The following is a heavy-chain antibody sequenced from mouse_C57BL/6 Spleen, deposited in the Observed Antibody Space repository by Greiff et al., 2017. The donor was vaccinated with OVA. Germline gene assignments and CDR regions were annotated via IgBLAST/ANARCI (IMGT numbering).Heavy chain of an antibody. D-gene: IGHD2-4*01. J-gene: IGHJ2*01. V-gene: IGHV1-69*01. CDR2: IDPSDSYT. CDR3: ARSYYDLRRGYFDD. CDR1: GYTFTSYW. Sequence: VQLQQPGAELVMPGASVKLSCKASGYTFTSYWMHWVKQRPGHGLEWIGEIDPSDSYTNYNQKFKGKSTLTVDKSSSTAYMQLSSLTSEDSAVYDCARSYYDLRRGYFDDWGQGTTLTVSS.